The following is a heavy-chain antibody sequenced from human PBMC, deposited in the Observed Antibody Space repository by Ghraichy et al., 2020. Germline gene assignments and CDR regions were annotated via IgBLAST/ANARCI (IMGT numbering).Heavy chain of an antibody. CDR3: ARDRVDYGGNSGFDY. CDR1: GGSISSGGYY. V-gene: IGHV4-31*03. D-gene: IGHD4-23*01. J-gene: IGHJ4*02. Sequence: SETLSLTCTVSGGSISSGGYYWSWIRQHPGKGLEWIGYIYYSGSTYYNPSLKSRVTISVDTSKNQFSLKLSSVTAADTAVYYCARDRVDYGGNSGFDYWGQGTLVTVSS. CDR2: IYYSGST.